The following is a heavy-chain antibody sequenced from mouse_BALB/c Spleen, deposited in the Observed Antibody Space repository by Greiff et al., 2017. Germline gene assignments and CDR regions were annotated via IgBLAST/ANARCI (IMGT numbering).Heavy chain of an antibody. CDR2: INPGSGGT. J-gene: IGHJ4*01. CDR1: GYAFTNYL. Sequence: QVQLKESGAELVRPGTSVKVSCKASGYAFTNYLIEWVKQRPGQGLEWIGVINPGSGGTNYNEKFKGKATLTADKSSSTAYMQLSSLTSDDSAVYFCARSPAYYGNYYAMDYWGQGTSVTVSS. D-gene: IGHD2-10*01. CDR3: ARSPAYYGNYYAMDY. V-gene: IGHV1-54*01.